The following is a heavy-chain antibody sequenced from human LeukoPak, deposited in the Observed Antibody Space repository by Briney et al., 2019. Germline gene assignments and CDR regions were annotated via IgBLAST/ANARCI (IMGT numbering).Heavy chain of an antibody. J-gene: IGHJ4*02. CDR1: GFAFSSYE. CDR2: INRSGSNI. D-gene: IGHD3/OR15-3a*01. V-gene: IGHV3-48*03. Sequence: PGGYLRLSCAASGFAFSSYEMNWVRQAPGKGLEWVSEINRSGSNIAYSDSAKGRFTISRGNAQNALYLQSNSLITEDTAVSYFARKMRIWTGRDYWGRGTLVTASS. CDR3: ARKMRIWTGRDY.